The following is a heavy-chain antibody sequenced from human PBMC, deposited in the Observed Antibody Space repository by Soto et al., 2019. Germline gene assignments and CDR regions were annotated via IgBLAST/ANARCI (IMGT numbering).Heavy chain of an antibody. J-gene: IGHJ6*02. Sequence: AGGSLRLSCAASGFTFSSYGMHWVRQAPGKGLEWVAVISYDGSNKYYADSVKGRFTISRDNSKNTLYLQMNSLRAEDTAVYYCAKDGVQLAPYYYYGLDVWGQGTTVTVS. D-gene: IGHD6-13*01. V-gene: IGHV3-30*18. CDR3: AKDGVQLAPYYYYGLDV. CDR2: ISYDGSNK. CDR1: GFTFSSYG.